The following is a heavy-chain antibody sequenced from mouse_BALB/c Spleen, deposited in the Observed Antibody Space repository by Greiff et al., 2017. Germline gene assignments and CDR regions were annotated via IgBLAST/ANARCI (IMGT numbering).Heavy chain of an antibody. CDR1: GFNIKDTY. D-gene: IGHD1-1*01. CDR2: IDPANGNT. J-gene: IGHJ3*01. V-gene: IGHV14-3*02. Sequence: VQLKQSGAELVKPGASVKLSCTASGFNIKDTYMHWVKQRPEQGLEWIGRIDPANGNTKYDPKFQGKATITADTSSNTAYLQLSSLTSEDTAVYYCARDYYYGSSLAWFAYWGQGTLVTVSA. CDR3: ARDYYYGSSLAWFAY.